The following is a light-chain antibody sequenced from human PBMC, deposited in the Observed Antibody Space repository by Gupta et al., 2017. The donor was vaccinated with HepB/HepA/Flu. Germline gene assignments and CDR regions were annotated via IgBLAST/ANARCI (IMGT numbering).Light chain of an antibody. Sequence: DIVMTQSPDSLAVSLGERATINCKSSQSVLNRSNNKNYLAWYQQKPGQSPNLLVYWTSTRESGVSDRISGSGSGTDFTLTISSLQAEDVAVYYCQQDYSIPFTFGPGTKVDIK. J-gene: IGKJ3*01. CDR3: QQDYSIPFT. CDR1: QSVLNRSNNKNY. V-gene: IGKV4-1*01. CDR2: WTS.